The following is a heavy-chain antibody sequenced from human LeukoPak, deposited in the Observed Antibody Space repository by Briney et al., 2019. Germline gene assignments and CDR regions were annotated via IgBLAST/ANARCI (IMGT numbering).Heavy chain of an antibody. CDR3: ARDKSVRYFDWLPEFVSFGV. CDR1: GFTFSSYW. D-gene: IGHD3-9*01. V-gene: IGHV3-7*01. Sequence: GGSLRLSCAASGFTFSSYWMSWVRQAPGKGLEWVANIKQDGSEKYYVDSVKGRLTISRDNAKNSLYLQMNSLRAEDTAVYYCARDKSVRYFDWLPEFVSFGVWGKGTTITISS. CDR2: IKQDGSEK. J-gene: IGHJ6*04.